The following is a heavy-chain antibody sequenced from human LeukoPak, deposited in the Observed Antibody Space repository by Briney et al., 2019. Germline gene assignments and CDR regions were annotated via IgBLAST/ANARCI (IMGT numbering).Heavy chain of an antibody. Sequence: SVEVSCKASGGTFSSYAISWVRQAPGQGLEWMGGIIPIFGTANYAQKFQGRVTITADESTSTAYMELSSLRSEDTAVYYCARANTMVRGVPPADWGQGTLVTVSS. CDR1: GGTFSSYA. D-gene: IGHD3-10*01. V-gene: IGHV1-69*01. CDR2: IIPIFGTA. J-gene: IGHJ4*02. CDR3: ARANTMVRGVPPAD.